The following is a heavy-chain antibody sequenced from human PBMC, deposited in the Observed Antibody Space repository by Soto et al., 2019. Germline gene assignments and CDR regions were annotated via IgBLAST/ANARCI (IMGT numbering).Heavy chain of an antibody. Sequence: SQTLSLTCAISGDSVSSNSAAWNWIRQAPSRGLEWLGRTYYRSKWYIDYAVSVKSRISINPDTSKNQFSLQLNSVTPDDTAVYYCARDKGYLLYNWFDPWGQGTPVTVSS. CDR1: GDSVSSNSAA. J-gene: IGHJ5*02. CDR2: TYYRSKWYI. D-gene: IGHD3-10*01. V-gene: IGHV6-1*01. CDR3: ARDKGYLLYNWFDP.